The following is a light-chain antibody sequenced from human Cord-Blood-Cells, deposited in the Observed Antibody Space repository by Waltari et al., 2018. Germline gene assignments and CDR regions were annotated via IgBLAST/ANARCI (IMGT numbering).Light chain of an antibody. CDR1: QSISSY. CDR3: QQSYSTPPLT. CDR2: AAS. J-gene: IGKJ4*01. Sequence: DIQMTHSPSSLSASVGDRVTITCRASQSISSYLNWYQQQPGKSPTLLIYAASSLRSGVPSRFSGSGAGTDFTLTISSLQHEDFATYYCQQSYSTPPLTFGGGTKVEIK. V-gene: IGKV1-39*01.